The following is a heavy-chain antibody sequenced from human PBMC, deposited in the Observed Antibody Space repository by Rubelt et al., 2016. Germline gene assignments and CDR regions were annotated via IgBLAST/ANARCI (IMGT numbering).Heavy chain of an antibody. CDR1: GYTFTSYG. V-gene: IGHV1-18*01. Sequence: KASGYTFTSYGISWVRQAPGQGLEWMGWISAYNGNTNYAQKLQGRVTMTTDTSTSTAYMELRSLRSDDTAVYYCARDRFVPVVGMDVWGQGTTVTVSS. CDR3: ARDRFVPVVGMDV. CDR2: ISAYNGNT. D-gene: IGHD3-16*01. J-gene: IGHJ6*02.